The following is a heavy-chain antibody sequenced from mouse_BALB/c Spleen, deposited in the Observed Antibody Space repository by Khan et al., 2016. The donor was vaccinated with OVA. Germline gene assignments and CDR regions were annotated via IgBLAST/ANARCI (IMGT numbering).Heavy chain of an antibody. V-gene: IGHV1-20*02. CDR2: INPHIGET. D-gene: IGHD1-1*01. CDR3: TRIYRSDFDY. Sequence: VQLQQSGPELVRPGASVKISCKASGYSFTGYFMNWVMQSPGKSLEWIGRINPHIGETFYNQRFKDKATLTVDESSSTAHMELRRLASEDSAVYYCTRIYRSDFDYWGQGTTLTVSS. J-gene: IGHJ2*01. CDR1: GYSFTGYF.